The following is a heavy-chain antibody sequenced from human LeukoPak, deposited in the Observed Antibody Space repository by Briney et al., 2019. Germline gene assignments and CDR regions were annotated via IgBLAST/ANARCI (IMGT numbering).Heavy chain of an antibody. D-gene: IGHD3-3*01. J-gene: IGHJ4*02. V-gene: IGHV3-9*03. CDR3: AKDIAPGDDFWSGPFDY. CDR2: ISWNSGSI. CDR1: GFTFVDYA. Sequence: GGSLRLSCAASGFTFVDYAMHWVRQAPGKGLEWVSGISWNSGSIGYADSVKGRFTISRDNAKNSLYLQMNSLRAEDMALYYCAKDIAPGDDFWSGPFDYWGQGTLVTVSS.